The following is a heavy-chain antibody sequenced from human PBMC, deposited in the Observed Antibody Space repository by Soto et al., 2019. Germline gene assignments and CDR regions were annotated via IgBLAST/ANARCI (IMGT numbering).Heavy chain of an antibody. V-gene: IGHV3-23*01. CDR1: GFTFSTYA. D-gene: IGHD4-17*01. CDR2: ISGSVSGGRIDT. CDR3: ARTRGYGVFDGYDI. J-gene: IGHJ3*02. Sequence: LRLSCAASGFTFSTYAMSWVRQAPGKGLEWVSAISGSVSGGRIDTHYADSVKGRFTISRDNSIDTLYLQMNSLRTEDAAVYYCARTRGYGVFDGYDIWGQGAMVTVSS.